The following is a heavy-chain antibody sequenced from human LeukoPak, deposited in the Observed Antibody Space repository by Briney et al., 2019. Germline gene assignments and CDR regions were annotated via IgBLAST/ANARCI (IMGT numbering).Heavy chain of an antibody. D-gene: IGHD2-2*01. J-gene: IGHJ5*02. CDR2: IYYGGTT. V-gene: IGHV4-39*01. CDR3: ARQAKISSTDWFDP. CDR1: GGSISSSSYY. Sequence: SETLSLTCTVSGGSISSSSYYWGWIRQPPGKGLEWIGTIYYGGTTYYSPSLKSRVTISVDTSKNQFSLRLSSVTAADTAVYYCARQAKISSTDWFDPWGQGTLVTVSS.